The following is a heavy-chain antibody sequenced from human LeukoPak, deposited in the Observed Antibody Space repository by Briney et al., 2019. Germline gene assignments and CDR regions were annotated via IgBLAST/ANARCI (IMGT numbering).Heavy chain of an antibody. J-gene: IGHJ6*04. V-gene: IGHV1-69*06. D-gene: IGHD6-13*01. CDR3: AGGYSSSWYYYYGMDV. Sequence: SVKVSCKASGGTFSSYAISWARQAPGQGLEWMGGIIPIFGTANYAQKFQGRVTITADKSTSTAYMELSSLRSEDTAVYYCAGGYSSSWYYYYGMDVWGKGTTVTVSS. CDR1: GGTFSSYA. CDR2: IIPIFGTA.